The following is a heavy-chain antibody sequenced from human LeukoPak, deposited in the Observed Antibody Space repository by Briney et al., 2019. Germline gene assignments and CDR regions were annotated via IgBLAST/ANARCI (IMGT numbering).Heavy chain of an antibody. CDR1: GYTFTSYG. Sequence: GESLKISXKGSGYTFTSYGISWVRQDPGQGLEWTGWISAYNGNTNYAQKLQGRVTMTTDTSTSTAYMELRSLRSDDTAVYYCARDPTVTMIVDDAFDIWGQGTMVTVSS. CDR2: ISAYNGNT. D-gene: IGHD3-22*01. J-gene: IGHJ3*02. V-gene: IGHV1-18*01. CDR3: ARDPTVTMIVDDAFDI.